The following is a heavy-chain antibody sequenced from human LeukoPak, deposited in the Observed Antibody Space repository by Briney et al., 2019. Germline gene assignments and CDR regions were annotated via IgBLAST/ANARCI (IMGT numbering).Heavy chain of an antibody. D-gene: IGHD2-2*01. V-gene: IGHV3-23*01. CDR3: AKGRYCSSTSCYSYYYYYYMDV. Sequence: GGSLRLSCVASGFTFSSYAMNWVRQAPGKGLEWVSAISGSGDSTNYADSVKGRFTISRDNSKNTLYLQMNSLRAEDTAVYYCAKGRYCSSTSCYSYYYYYYMDVWGKGTTVTVSS. CDR1: GFTFSSYA. CDR2: ISGSGDST. J-gene: IGHJ6*03.